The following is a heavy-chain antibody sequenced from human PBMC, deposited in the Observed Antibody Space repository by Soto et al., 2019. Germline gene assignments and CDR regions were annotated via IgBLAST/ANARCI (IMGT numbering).Heavy chain of an antibody. CDR1: GLTFSGYA. V-gene: IGHV3-30*04. D-gene: IGHD2-15*01. CDR2: ISYDGSNK. Sequence: SQKRSWTASGLTFSGYAMHLVRKAQGKGLEWVAVISYDGSNKYYADSVKGRFTISRDNSKNTLYLQMNSLRAEDTAVYYCAKGTNIVVVVADNFDYWGQGTLV. CDR3: AKGTNIVVVVADNFDY. J-gene: IGHJ4*02.